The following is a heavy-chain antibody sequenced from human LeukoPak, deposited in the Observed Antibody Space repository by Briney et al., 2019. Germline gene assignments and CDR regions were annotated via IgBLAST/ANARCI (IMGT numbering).Heavy chain of an antibody. J-gene: IGHJ4*02. V-gene: IGHV3-30*18. CDR3: AKPYYYGSRSYMDY. Sequence: GGCLRLSCAASGFTFSSYGMHWVRQAPGKGLEWVAAIPYDGSNTYYADSVKGRFTISRDNSKNMLYLQMHSLRAEDTAVYYCAKPYYYGSRSYMDYWGQGTLVTVSS. CDR1: GFTFSSYG. D-gene: IGHD3-10*01. CDR2: IPYDGSNT.